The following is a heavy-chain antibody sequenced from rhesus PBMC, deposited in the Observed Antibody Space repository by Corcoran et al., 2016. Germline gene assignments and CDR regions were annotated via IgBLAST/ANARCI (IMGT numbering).Heavy chain of an antibody. Sequence: QVTLKESGPALVKPTQTLTLTCTFSGFSLSTSGMGVGWIRQPSLKTLEWLAHIYWDDDKRYRTSLKSRLTISKDTSKNQVVLTMTNMDPVDTATYYCARRLSIGGYFGYWGQGVLVTVSS. D-gene: IGHD3-34*01. CDR3: ARRLSIGGYFGY. CDR2: IYWDDDK. J-gene: IGHJ4*01. V-gene: IGHV2-1*01. CDR1: GFSLSTSGMG.